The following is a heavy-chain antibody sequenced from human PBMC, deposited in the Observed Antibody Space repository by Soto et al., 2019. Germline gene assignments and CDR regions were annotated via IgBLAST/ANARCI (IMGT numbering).Heavy chain of an antibody. Sequence: GSGPTLVNPTHTLTRTCTFSGFSLITVGVRVSWIRQPPGQSLEWLARIDGNNEKYYTTSLKTRLTISKDNSKKQVVLTMKNMDPVDKGTYYCARTMTAAGTSDYWGQGALITVSS. CDR3: ARTMTAAGTSDY. J-gene: IGHJ4*02. V-gene: IGHV2-70*04. CDR2: IDGNNEK. CDR1: GFSLITVGVR. D-gene: IGHD6-13*01.